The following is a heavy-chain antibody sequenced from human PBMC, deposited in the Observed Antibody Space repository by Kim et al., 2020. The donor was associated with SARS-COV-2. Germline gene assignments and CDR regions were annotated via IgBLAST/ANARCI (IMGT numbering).Heavy chain of an antibody. V-gene: IGHV4-31*03. CDR2: IYYSGST. CDR3: ARDYSSSWYPVYYYGMDV. J-gene: IGHJ6*02. CDR1: GGSISSGGYY. Sequence: SETLSLTCTVSGGSISSGGYYWSWIRQHPGKGLEWIGYIYYSGSTYYNPSLESRVTISVDTSKNQFSLKLSSVTAADTAVYYCARDYSSSWYPVYYYGMDVWGQGTTVTVSS. D-gene: IGHD6-13*01.